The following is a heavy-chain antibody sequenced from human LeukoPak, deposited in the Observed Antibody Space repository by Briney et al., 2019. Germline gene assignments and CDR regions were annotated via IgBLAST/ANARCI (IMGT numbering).Heavy chain of an antibody. Sequence: PSETLSLTCTVSGGSISSYYWSWIRQPPGKELEWIGYIYYSGSTNYNPSLKSRVTISVDTSKNQFSLRLSSVTAADTAVYYCARRVTLVRGVYYSGMDVWGQGTTVTVSS. CDR2: IYYSGST. D-gene: IGHD3-10*01. CDR1: GGSISSYY. V-gene: IGHV4-59*08. J-gene: IGHJ6*02. CDR3: ARRVTLVRGVYYSGMDV.